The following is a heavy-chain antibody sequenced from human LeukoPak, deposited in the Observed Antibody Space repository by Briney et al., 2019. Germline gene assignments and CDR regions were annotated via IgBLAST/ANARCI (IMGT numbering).Heavy chain of an antibody. CDR3: AGGVSYGASGYFDY. V-gene: IGHV1-18*01. Sequence: ASVKVSCKASGYTFTSYGISWVRQAPGQGLEWVGWISAYNGNTNYAQKLHGRVTMTTDTPTRTAYMELRSLRSDDTAVYYCAGGVSYGASGYFDYWGQGTLVTVSS. CDR1: GYTFTSYG. J-gene: IGHJ4*02. D-gene: IGHD5-18*01. CDR2: ISAYNGNT.